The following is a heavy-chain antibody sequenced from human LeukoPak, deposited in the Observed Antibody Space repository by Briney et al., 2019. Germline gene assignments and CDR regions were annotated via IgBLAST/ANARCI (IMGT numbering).Heavy chain of an antibody. Sequence: SETLSLTCTVSGGSISSYYWSWIRQPPGKGLEWIGYIFYSGNTNYKPSLKRRVTISLDTSKSQFSLRLSSVTAADTAVYYCAAIDYYDSRGYYYGFDYWGQGTLVTVSS. CDR1: GGSISSYY. J-gene: IGHJ4*02. D-gene: IGHD3-22*01. V-gene: IGHV4-59*01. CDR2: IFYSGNT. CDR3: AAIDYYDSRGYYYGFDY.